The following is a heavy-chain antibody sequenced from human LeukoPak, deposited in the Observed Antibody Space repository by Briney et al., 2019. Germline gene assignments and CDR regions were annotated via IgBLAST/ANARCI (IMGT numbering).Heavy chain of an antibody. Sequence: PTETLSLTCTVSVDPISSRSDYWGWIRRPRGEGLEWIGRSYYSGSTYYNQTLKSRVTISVDTSKNQSSLKLSSVTAADTAVYYCARPWPGIQLWPEYFDYWGQGTLVTVSS. CDR3: ARPWPGIQLWPEYFDY. CDR2: SYYSGST. D-gene: IGHD5-18*01. CDR1: VDPISSRSDY. J-gene: IGHJ4*02. V-gene: IGHV4-39*01.